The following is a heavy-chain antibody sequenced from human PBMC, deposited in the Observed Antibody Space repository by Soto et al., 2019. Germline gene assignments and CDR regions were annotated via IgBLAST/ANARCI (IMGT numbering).Heavy chain of an antibody. CDR2: INHSGST. Sequence: PSETLSLTCAVYGGSFSGYYWSWIRQPPGKGLEWIGEINHSGSTNYNPSLKSRVTISVDTSKNQFSLKLSSVTAADTAVYYCARGRGCSGGSCYSSPHFDYWGQGTLVTVSS. V-gene: IGHV4-34*01. J-gene: IGHJ4*02. D-gene: IGHD2-15*01. CDR3: ARGRGCSGGSCYSSPHFDY. CDR1: GGSFSGYY.